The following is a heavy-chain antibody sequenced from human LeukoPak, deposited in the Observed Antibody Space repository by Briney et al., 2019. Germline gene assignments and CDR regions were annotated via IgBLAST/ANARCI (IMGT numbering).Heavy chain of an antibody. J-gene: IGHJ3*02. CDR1: GYTFTGYY. Sequence: ASVKVSCKASGYTFTGYYMHWVRQAPGQGLEWMGWISAYNGNANYAQKLQGRVTMTTDTSTSTAYMELRSLRSEDTAVYYCARDAFSSGWPNTDAFDIWGQGTMVTVSS. CDR3: ARDAFSSGWPNTDAFDI. CDR2: ISAYNGNA. D-gene: IGHD6-19*01. V-gene: IGHV1-18*04.